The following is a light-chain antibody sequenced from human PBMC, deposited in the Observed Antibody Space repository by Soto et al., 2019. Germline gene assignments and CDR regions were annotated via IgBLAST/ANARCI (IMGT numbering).Light chain of an antibody. Sequence: QSALTQPRSVSGSPGQSVTISCTGTSNDVGASSRVSWYQQHPGKAPKLIIYFVSERPSGVPDRFSGSKSANTASLTISGLQADDEADYYCSSHAGSYTWVFGGGTQLTVL. CDR3: SSHAGSYTWV. CDR1: SNDVGASSR. J-gene: IGLJ3*02. V-gene: IGLV2-11*01. CDR2: FVS.